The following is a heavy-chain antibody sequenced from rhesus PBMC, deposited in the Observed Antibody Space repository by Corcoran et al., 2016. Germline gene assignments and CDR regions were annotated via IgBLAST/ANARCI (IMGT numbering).Heavy chain of an antibody. V-gene: IGHV3-178*01. CDR3: AREPVGTDFDY. J-gene: IGHJ4*01. D-gene: IGHD5-24*01. Sequence: EVQLVESGGGLAKPGGYLRLSCAASGFTFSDYYMDWVRQASGRGLEWVSRMSNGGGSTSYAESVKGRFTISRENAKNTLYLQMNSLRAEYTAVYYCAREPVGTDFDYWGQGVLVTVSS. CDR1: GFTFSDYY. CDR2: MSNGGGST.